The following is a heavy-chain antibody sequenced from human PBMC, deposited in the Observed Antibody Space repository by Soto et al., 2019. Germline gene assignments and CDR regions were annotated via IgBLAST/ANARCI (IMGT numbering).Heavy chain of an antibody. CDR2: IIPIFGTA. CDR3: ARDSRIVVVVAATDYGMDV. Sequence: QVQLVQSGAEVKKPGSSVKVSCKASGGTFSSYAISWVRQAPGQGLEWMGGIIPIFGTANCAQKFLGRVTITADESTSTAYMELSSLRSEDTAVYYCARDSRIVVVVAATDYGMDVWGQGTTVTVSS. CDR1: GGTFSSYA. V-gene: IGHV1-69*01. J-gene: IGHJ6*02. D-gene: IGHD2-15*01.